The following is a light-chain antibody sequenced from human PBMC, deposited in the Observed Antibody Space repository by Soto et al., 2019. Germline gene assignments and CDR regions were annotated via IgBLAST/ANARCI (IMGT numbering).Light chain of an antibody. V-gene: IGKV1-5*01. CDR2: AAS. CDR3: QQLNTYPRIT. Sequence: DIQMTQSPSTLSASVGDIVSISCRSSQSISRWLAWYQHKPGEAPKLLIYAASTLQSGVPSRFSGSGSGTEFTLTISSLQPEDSATYYCQQLNTYPRITFGQGTRLEIK. J-gene: IGKJ5*01. CDR1: QSISRW.